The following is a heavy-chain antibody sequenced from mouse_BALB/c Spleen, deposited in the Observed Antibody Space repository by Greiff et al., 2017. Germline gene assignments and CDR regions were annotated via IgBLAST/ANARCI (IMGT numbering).Heavy chain of an antibody. Sequence: EVHLVESGGGLVKPGGSLKLSCAASGFAFSSFDMSWVRQTPEKRLEWVAYISSGGGSTYYPDTVKGRFTISRDNAKNTLYLQMSSLKSEDTAMYYCARHGGNSIWYLDFWGEGTTVTVSS. CDR1: GFAFSSFD. CDR2: ISSGGGST. J-gene: IGHJ1*01. CDR3: ARHGGNSIWYLDF. V-gene: IGHV5-12-1*01. D-gene: IGHD2-1*01.